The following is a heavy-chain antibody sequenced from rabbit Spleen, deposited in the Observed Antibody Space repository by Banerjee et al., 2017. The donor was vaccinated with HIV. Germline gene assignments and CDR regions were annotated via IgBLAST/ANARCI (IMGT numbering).Heavy chain of an antibody. CDR1: GFSFSSIYY. V-gene: IGHV1S40*01. CDR3: ARETSSGWGVVSFYFNL. CDR2: IYAGSSGST. Sequence: QSLEESGGDLVKPGASLTLTCTASGFSFSSIYYMCWVRQAPGKGLEWLACIYAGSSGSTYDASWAKGRFTISKTSSTTVTLQMTSLTAADTATYFCARETSSGWGVVSFYFNLWGPGTLVTVS. D-gene: IGHD4-1*01. J-gene: IGHJ4*01.